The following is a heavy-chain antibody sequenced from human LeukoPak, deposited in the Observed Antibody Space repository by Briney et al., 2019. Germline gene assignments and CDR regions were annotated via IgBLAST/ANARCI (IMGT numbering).Heavy chain of an antibody. Sequence: PSETLSLTCTVSGGSISSYYWSWIRQPPGKGPEWIGYVYNSGSTNYNPSLKSRVTISVDTSKNQFSLNLNSVTAADTAVYYCARYQGVVGAYFDYWGQGTLVTVSS. CDR2: VYNSGST. CDR1: GGSISSYY. D-gene: IGHD1-26*01. CDR3: ARYQGVVGAYFDY. V-gene: IGHV4-59*01. J-gene: IGHJ4*02.